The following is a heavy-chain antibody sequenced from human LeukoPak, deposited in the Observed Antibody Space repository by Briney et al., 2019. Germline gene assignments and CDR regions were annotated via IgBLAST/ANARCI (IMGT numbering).Heavy chain of an antibody. D-gene: IGHD3-10*01. Sequence: SETLSLTCTVSGGFARSGSYYWSWIRQPPGKGLEWIGYIYYSESTNYNSSLRSRVTISVDTSKTQFSLKLSTVSAAATAVYYWARGYYGSGSFCDYWGKGTLVSVSS. CDR3: ARGYYGSGSFCDY. CDR1: GGFARSGSYY. CDR2: IYYSEST. V-gene: IGHV4-61*01. J-gene: IGHJ4*02.